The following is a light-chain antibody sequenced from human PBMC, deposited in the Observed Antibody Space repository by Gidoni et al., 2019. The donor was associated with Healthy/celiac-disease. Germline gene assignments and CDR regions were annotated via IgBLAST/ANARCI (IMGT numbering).Light chain of an antibody. Sequence: EIVMTQSPATLSVSPGARATLSCRASQSVSSNLAWYQQKPGQAPRLLIYGASTRATGIPARFSGSGSGTEFTLTISSLQSEDFAVYYCQHYNNWPPVFTFGQGTRLEIK. J-gene: IGKJ5*01. CDR2: GAS. CDR3: QHYNNWPPVFT. CDR1: QSVSSN. V-gene: IGKV3-15*01.